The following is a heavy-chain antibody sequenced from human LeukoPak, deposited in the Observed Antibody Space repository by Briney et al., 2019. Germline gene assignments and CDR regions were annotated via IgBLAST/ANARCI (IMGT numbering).Heavy chain of an antibody. J-gene: IGHJ4*02. Sequence: PSQRLSLTCTVSGGSISSSSYYWGWIRQPPGKGLEWIGSIYYSGSTYYNPSLKSRVTISVDTSKNQFSLKLSSVTAADTAVYYCAGDGYYYDSSGPGDYWGQGTLVTVPP. D-gene: IGHD3-22*01. CDR1: GGSISSSSYY. CDR3: AGDGYYYDSSGPGDY. CDR2: IYYSGST. V-gene: IGHV4-39*01.